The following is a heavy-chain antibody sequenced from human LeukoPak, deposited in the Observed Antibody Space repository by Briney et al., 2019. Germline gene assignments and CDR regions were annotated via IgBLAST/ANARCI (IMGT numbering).Heavy chain of an antibody. CDR3: ARAKVTGAAAGTVGY. CDR1: GYTFTSYG. CDR2: ISAYNGNT. J-gene: IGHJ4*02. Sequence: ASVKVSCKASGYTFTSYGISWVRQAPGQGLEWMGWISAYNGNTNYAQKLQGRVTMTTDTSTSTAYMELRSLRSDDTAVYYCARAKVTGAAAGTVGYWGQGTLVTVSS. D-gene: IGHD6-13*01. V-gene: IGHV1-18*01.